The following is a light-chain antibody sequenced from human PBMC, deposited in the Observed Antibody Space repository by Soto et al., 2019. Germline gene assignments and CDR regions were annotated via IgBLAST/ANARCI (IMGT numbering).Light chain of an antibody. CDR3: SSYASSNIL. CDR1: SSDVGGYNY. CDR2: EVT. J-gene: IGLJ1*01. Sequence: LTQPPSASGSPGQSVTISCTGTSSDVGGYNYVSWYQQHPGKAPKLMIYEVTKRPSGVPDRFSASKSGNTASLTVSGLQAEDEADYYCSSYASSNILFGTGTKVTVL. V-gene: IGLV2-8*01.